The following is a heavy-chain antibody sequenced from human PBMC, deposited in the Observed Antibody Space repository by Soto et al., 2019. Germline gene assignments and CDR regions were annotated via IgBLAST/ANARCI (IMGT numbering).Heavy chain of an antibody. J-gene: IGHJ4*02. CDR1: GFTFSSYG. CDR3: AKAPHRAYSSYYFDY. CDR2: ISYDGSNK. D-gene: IGHD6-6*01. Sequence: GGSLRLSCAASGFTFSSYGMHWVRQAPGKGLEWVAVISYDGSNKYYADSVKGRFTISRDNSKNTLYLQMNSLRAEDTAVYYCAKAPHRAYSSYYFDYWGQGTLVTVSS. V-gene: IGHV3-30*18.